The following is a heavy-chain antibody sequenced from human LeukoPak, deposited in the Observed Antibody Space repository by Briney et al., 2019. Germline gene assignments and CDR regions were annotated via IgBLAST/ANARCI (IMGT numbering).Heavy chain of an antibody. V-gene: IGHV3-23*01. CDR1: GFTFNTYR. CDR2: ISGSGGST. Sequence: GGSLRLSCAASGFTFNTYRMNWVRQAPGKGLEWVSAISGSGGSTYYADSVKGRFTISRDNSKNTLYLQMNSLRAEDTAVYYCAKDLEGSGSYIVYWGQGTLVTVSS. CDR3: AKDLEGSGSYIVY. D-gene: IGHD3-10*01. J-gene: IGHJ4*02.